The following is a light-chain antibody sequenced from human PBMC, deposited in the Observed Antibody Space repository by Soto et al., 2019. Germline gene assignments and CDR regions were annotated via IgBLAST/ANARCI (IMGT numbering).Light chain of an antibody. CDR2: GAS. CDR1: QNINSN. Sequence: EIVMTQSPATLSVSPGERATLSCRASQNINSNLAWYQQKPGQAPRLLIYGASTRATGIPARFSGSGSGTEFTLTISSLQSEDFAVYYCQQYNNWPPLTFGGGTKVEI. J-gene: IGKJ4*01. V-gene: IGKV3-15*01. CDR3: QQYNNWPPLT.